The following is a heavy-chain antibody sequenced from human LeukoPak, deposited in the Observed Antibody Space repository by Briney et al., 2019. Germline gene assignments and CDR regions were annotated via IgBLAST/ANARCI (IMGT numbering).Heavy chain of an antibody. CDR1: GYTFTGYY. D-gene: IGHD3-16*02. CDR2: INPNSGGT. J-gene: IGHJ4*02. CDR3: ARGSLGELSYAFDY. Sequence: ASVKVSYKASGYTFTGYYMHWVRQAPGQGLEWMGWINPNSGGTNYAQKFQGRVTMTRDTSISTAYMELSRLRSDDTAVYFCARGSLGELSYAFDYWGQGTLVTDSS. V-gene: IGHV1-2*02.